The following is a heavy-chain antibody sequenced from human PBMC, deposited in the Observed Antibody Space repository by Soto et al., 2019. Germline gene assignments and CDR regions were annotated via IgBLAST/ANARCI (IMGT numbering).Heavy chain of an antibody. Sequence: SETLSLTCTVSGDSVSKYYWNWIRQPAGKGLEWIGRIHSTRSPNYNPSLKSRVTMSVDTSKNQFSLKLNLTSVTDADTAVYYCARSPAYGDYANLDTWGQGTLVTVSS. CDR2: IHSTRSP. V-gene: IGHV4-4*07. CDR3: ARSPAYGDYANLDT. J-gene: IGHJ5*02. CDR1: GDSVSKYY. D-gene: IGHD4-17*01.